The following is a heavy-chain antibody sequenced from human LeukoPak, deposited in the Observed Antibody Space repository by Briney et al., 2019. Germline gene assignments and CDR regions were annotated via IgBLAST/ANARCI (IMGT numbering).Heavy chain of an antibody. CDR1: GFTFRSYA. Sequence: PRGSLRLSCAASGFTFRSYAMSWVRQAPGKGLEWVSAISGSGGSTYYADSVKGRFTISRDNSKNTLYLQMNSLRAEDTAVYYCAKGRDWNYGSGMDVWGQGTTVTVSS. D-gene: IGHD1-7*01. V-gene: IGHV3-23*01. CDR2: ISGSGGST. J-gene: IGHJ6*02. CDR3: AKGRDWNYGSGMDV.